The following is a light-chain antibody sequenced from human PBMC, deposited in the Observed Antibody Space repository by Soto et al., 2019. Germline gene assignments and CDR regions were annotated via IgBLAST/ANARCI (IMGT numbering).Light chain of an antibody. J-gene: IGKJ1*01. CDR1: QDIRTY. CDR2: DVS. CDR3: QPYDSRQTGT. V-gene: IGKV1-33*01. Sequence: DIQMTPSPSSLSASVGDRATITCQASQDIRTYLHWYQQKPGKPPKVVINDVSDLQPGVTSRSSARESGTHFGLWISIMQPKDIGTYYDQPYDSRQTGTLGQGSKLEIK.